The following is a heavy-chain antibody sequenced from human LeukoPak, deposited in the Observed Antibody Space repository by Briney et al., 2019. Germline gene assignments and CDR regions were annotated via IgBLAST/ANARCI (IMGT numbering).Heavy chain of an antibody. CDR2: INTNTGNP. V-gene: IGHV7-4-1*02. Sequence: ASVKVSCKASGYTFTSYAMNWVRQAPGQGLEWMGWINTNTGNPTYAQGFTGRFVFSLDTSVSTAYLQISSLKAEDTAVYYCARDKVVVVPAAIPKYFDAFDIWGQGTMVTVSS. CDR3: ARDKVVVVPAAIPKYFDAFDI. D-gene: IGHD2-2*01. CDR1: GYTFTSYA. J-gene: IGHJ3*02.